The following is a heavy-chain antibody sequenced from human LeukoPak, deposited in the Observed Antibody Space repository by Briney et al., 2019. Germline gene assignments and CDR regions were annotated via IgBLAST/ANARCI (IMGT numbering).Heavy chain of an antibody. V-gene: IGHV1-46*01. J-gene: IGHJ5*02. CDR2: INPSRGST. CDR1: GYTFTSYY. CDR3: ARSTVDTAMVTGWFDP. Sequence: ASVKVSCKASGYTFTSYYMHWVRQAPGQGLEWMGIINPSRGSTSYAQKFQGRVTMTRDMSTSTVYMELSSLRSEDTAVYYCARSTVDTAMVTGWFDPWGQGTLVTVSS. D-gene: IGHD5-18*01.